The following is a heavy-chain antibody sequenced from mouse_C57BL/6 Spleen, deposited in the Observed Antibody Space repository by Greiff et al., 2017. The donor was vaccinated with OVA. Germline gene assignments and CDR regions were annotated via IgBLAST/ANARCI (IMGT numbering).Heavy chain of an antibody. CDR3: ARNYHYGSSYWFAY. CDR2: IWSGGST. CDR1: GFSLTSYG. Sequence: QVQLQQSGPGLVQPSQSLSITCTVSGFSLTSYGVHWVRQSPGKGLEWLGVIWSGGSTDYNAAFISRLSISKDNSKSQVFFKMNSLQADDKAIYYCARNYHYGSSYWFAYWGQGTLVTVSA. D-gene: IGHD1-1*01. J-gene: IGHJ3*01. V-gene: IGHV2-2*01.